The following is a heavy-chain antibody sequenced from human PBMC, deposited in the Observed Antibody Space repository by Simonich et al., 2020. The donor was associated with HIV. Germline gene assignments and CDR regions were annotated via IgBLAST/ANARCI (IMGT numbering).Heavy chain of an antibody. Sequence: EVQLVESGGGLVQPGRSLRLSCAASGFTFDDYAMHWVRQAPGKGREGVSGISWNSGSIGYADSVKGRFTISRDNAKNSLYLQMNSLRAEDMALYYCAKDRYSSSSGSFDYWGQGTLVTVSS. J-gene: IGHJ4*02. D-gene: IGHD6-6*01. CDR1: GFTFDDYA. V-gene: IGHV3-9*03. CDR3: AKDRYSSSSGSFDY. CDR2: ISWNSGSI.